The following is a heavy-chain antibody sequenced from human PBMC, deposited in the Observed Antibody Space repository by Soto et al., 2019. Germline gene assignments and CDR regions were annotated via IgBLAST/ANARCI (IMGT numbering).Heavy chain of an antibody. CDR2: IFPGDSDT. CDR3: ARRGGYCNNGVCYINYYYGMDV. D-gene: IGHD2-8*01. V-gene: IGHV5-51*01. Sequence: GESLKIACKGSGYSFTNYWIGWVRQMPGKGLEWMGIIFPGDSDTRYSPSFQGQVTISADKSISTAYLQWSSLKASDTAMYYCARRGGYCNNGVCYINYYYGMDVWGQGTTVTVSS. J-gene: IGHJ6*02. CDR1: GYSFTNYW.